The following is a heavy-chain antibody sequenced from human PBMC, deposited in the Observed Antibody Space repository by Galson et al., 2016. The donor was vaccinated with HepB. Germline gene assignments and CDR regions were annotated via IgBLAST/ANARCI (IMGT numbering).Heavy chain of an antibody. Sequence: SLRLSCAASGFIFSNYWMTWVRQAPGKGLEWVANINRDGSEKYYVDSLRGRFFISRDNVQNSVYLQMNSLRDEDTGVYYCARASPARYDYWGQGSLVIVS. J-gene: IGHJ4*02. CDR2: INRDGSEK. CDR3: ARASPARYDY. D-gene: IGHD1-1*01. V-gene: IGHV3-7*04. CDR1: GFIFSNYW.